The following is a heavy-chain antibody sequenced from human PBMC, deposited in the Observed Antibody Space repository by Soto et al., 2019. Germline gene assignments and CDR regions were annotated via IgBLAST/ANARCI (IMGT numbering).Heavy chain of an antibody. CDR2: ISGSGGST. D-gene: IGHD3-3*01. CDR3: AKDRDYDFWSGYIERYYFDY. Sequence: GGSLRLSCAASGFTFSSYAMSWVRQAPGKGLEWVSAISGSGGSTYYADSVKGRFTISRDNSKNTLYLQMNSLRAEDTAVYYCAKDRDYDFWSGYIERYYFDYWGQGTLVTVSS. CDR1: GFTFSSYA. J-gene: IGHJ4*02. V-gene: IGHV3-23*01.